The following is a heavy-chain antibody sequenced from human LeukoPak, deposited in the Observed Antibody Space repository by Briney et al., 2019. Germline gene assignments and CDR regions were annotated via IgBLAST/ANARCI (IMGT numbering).Heavy chain of an antibody. J-gene: IGHJ4*02. CDR1: GGSISSYY. CDR2: INHSGST. CDR3: ARVGWLLFQYYFDY. Sequence: SETLSLTCTVSGGSISSYYWSWIRQPPGKGLEWIGEINHSGSTNYNPSLKSRVTISVDTSKNQFSLKLSSVTAADTAVYYCARVGWLLFQYYFDYWGQGTLVTVSS. D-gene: IGHD2-21*01. V-gene: IGHV4-34*01.